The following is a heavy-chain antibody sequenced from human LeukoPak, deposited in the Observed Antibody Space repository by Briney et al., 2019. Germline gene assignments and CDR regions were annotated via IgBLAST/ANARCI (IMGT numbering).Heavy chain of an antibody. CDR1: GFTFSSYW. CDR3: ARIRFLEWLPELYYFDY. D-gene: IGHD3-3*01. J-gene: IGHJ4*02. V-gene: IGHV3-7*01. Sequence: GGSLRLSCAASGFTFSSYWMSWVRQAPGKGLEWVADIKQDGSEEYYVDSVKGRFTISRDNAKNSLYLQMNSLRAEDTAVYYCARIRFLEWLPELYYFDYWGQGTLVTVSS. CDR2: IKQDGSEE.